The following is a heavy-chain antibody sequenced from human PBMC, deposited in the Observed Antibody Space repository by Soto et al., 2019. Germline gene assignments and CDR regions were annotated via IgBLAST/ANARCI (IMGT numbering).Heavy chain of an antibody. CDR1: GFTFRSYD. V-gene: IGHV3-30*18. CDR2: ISFDGIKK. Sequence: GGSLRLSCAASGFTFRSYDMHWVRQAPGKGLEWMGVISFDGIKKYYADSVKGRFTISRDSSKNKLYLQMNSLRPEDTAVYYCAKPIVAAGYYGMDVWGQGITVTVSS. D-gene: IGHD6-13*01. CDR3: AKPIVAAGYYGMDV. J-gene: IGHJ6*02.